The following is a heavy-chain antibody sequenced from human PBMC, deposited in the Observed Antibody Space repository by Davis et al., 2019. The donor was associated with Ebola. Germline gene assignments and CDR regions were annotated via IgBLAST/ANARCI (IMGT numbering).Heavy chain of an antibody. D-gene: IGHD6-19*01. J-gene: IGHJ4*02. CDR3: VCSSWHDY. V-gene: IGHV1-18*01. CDR1: GCTFDSFG. Sequence: AASVKVSCKPSGCTFDSFGITWVRQAPGQGLEWLGWISAYNGNTNYAQSLQGRLIMTRDTSSSTAYMELRSLTSDDTAVYFCVCSSWHDYWGQGTLVTVSS. CDR2: ISAYNGNT.